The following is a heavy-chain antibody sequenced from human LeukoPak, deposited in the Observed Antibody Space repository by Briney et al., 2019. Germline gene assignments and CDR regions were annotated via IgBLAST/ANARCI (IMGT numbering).Heavy chain of an antibody. Sequence: GRSLRLSCAASGFTFSSYGMHWVRQAPGKGLEWVAVISYDGTNKYYADSVKGRFTISRDNAKNSLYLQMNSLRAEDTAVYYCARDGSVGATDYWGQGTLVTVSS. CDR2: ISYDGTNK. J-gene: IGHJ4*02. CDR1: GFTFSSYG. D-gene: IGHD1-26*01. CDR3: ARDGSVGATDY. V-gene: IGHV3-33*08.